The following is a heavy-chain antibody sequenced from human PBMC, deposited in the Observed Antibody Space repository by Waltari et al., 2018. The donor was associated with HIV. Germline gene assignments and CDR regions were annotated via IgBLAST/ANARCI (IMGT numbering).Heavy chain of an antibody. CDR1: GFTFSSYA. J-gene: IGHJ2*01. D-gene: IGHD4-17*01. CDR3: AKDHRLPYGDYAHSWYFDL. V-gene: IGHV3-23*01. CDR2: ISGSGGST. Sequence: GGSLRLSCAASGFTFSSYAMSWVRQAPGKGLEWVSAISGSGGSTYYADSVKGRFTISRDNSKNTLYLQMNSLRAEDTAVYYCAKDHRLPYGDYAHSWYFDLWGRGTLVTVSS.